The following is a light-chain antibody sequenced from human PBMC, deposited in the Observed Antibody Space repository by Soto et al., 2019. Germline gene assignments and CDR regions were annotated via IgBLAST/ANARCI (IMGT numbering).Light chain of an antibody. J-gene: IGLJ3*02. V-gene: IGLV1-44*01. CDR2: SSD. Sequence: QSVLTQPPSASGTPGQRVTISCSGSSSNIGIGSNTVNWYQQLPGTAPKLLIYSSDQRPSGVPDRFSGSKSGTSASLAISGLQSDDEADYYCAAWDDSLNGRVFGGGTKVTVL. CDR3: AAWDDSLNGRV. CDR1: SSNIGIGSNT.